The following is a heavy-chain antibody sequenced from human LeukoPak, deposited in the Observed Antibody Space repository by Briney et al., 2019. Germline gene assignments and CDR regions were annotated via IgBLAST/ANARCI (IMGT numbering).Heavy chain of an antibody. Sequence: SETLSLTCTVSGGSISSGGYYWSWIRQHPGKGLEWIGYIYYSGSTYYNPSLKSRVTISVDTSKNQFSLKLSSVTAADTAVYYCARDKGSVYYYDSSGYYHWFDPWGQGTLVTVSS. CDR3: ARDKGSVYYYDSSGYYHWFDP. CDR2: IYYSGST. CDR1: GGSISSGGYY. D-gene: IGHD3-22*01. V-gene: IGHV4-31*03. J-gene: IGHJ5*02.